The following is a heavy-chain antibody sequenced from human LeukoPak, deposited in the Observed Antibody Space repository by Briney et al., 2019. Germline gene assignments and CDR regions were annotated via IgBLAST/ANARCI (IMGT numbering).Heavy chain of an antibody. CDR2: INPNSGGT. CDR1: GGTFNSYA. J-gene: IGHJ4*02. CDR3: ARDWRGIAVAFDY. Sequence: GASVKVSCKASGGTFNSYAISWVRQAPGQGLEWMGWINPNSGGTNYAQKFQGRVTMTRDTSISTAYMELSRLRSDDTAVYYCARDWRGIAVAFDYWGQGTLVTVSS. V-gene: IGHV1-2*02. D-gene: IGHD6-19*01.